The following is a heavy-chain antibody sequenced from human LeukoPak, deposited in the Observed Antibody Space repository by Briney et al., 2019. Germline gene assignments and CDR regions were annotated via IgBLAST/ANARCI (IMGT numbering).Heavy chain of an antibody. J-gene: IGHJ4*02. CDR3: ARDRSISGVVTIDF. CDR1: GFSFSNSW. CDR2: IKQDGSET. D-gene: IGHD3-3*01. V-gene: IGHV3-7*01. Sequence: AGGSLRLSCAASGFSFSNSWMTWVRQSPGKGLEWVAKIKQDGSETYYVDSVMGRFTISRLNAKNSVYLQMNSLRAEDTAVYYCARDRSISGVVTIDFWGQGTLVTVSS.